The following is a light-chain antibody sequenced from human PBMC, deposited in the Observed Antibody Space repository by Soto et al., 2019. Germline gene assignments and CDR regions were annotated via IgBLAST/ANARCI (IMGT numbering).Light chain of an antibody. V-gene: IGKV3D-15*01. CDR1: QSVSND. J-gene: IGKJ4*01. CDR3: QQYNNWPPLT. Sequence: EIVLTQSPGTLSLSPGERATLSCRASQSVSNDLAWYQQKPGQAPRLLIYNKFIRATGIPARFSGSGSGTDFTLTISSLQSEDFAVYYCQQYNNWPPLTFGGGTKVDIK. CDR2: NKF.